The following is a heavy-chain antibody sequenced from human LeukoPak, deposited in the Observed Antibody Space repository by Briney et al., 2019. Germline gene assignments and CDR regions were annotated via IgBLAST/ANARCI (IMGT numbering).Heavy chain of an antibody. CDR3: ARTPPNWGADY. CDR1: EHSFTSYD. Sequence: ASVKVSCKASEHSFTSYDINWVRQAPGQGPEWMGWMSPRSGSTGYAQKFQGRVAMTSDTSISTAYMELSRLTSDDTAVYYCARTPPNWGADYWGQGTLVTVSS. D-gene: IGHD7-27*01. CDR2: MSPRSGST. J-gene: IGHJ4*02. V-gene: IGHV1-8*01.